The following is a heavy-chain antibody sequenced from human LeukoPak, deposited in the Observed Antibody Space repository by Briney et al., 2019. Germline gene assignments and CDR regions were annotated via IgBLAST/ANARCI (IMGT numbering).Heavy chain of an antibody. V-gene: IGHV4-38-2*01. CDR1: GYSISSGYY. CDR2: IYHSGST. J-gene: IGHJ4*02. D-gene: IGHD1-26*01. CDR3: ARGSAGRTDY. Sequence: SKTLSLTCAVSGYSISSGYYWGWIRQPPGKGLEWIGSIYHSGSTYYNPSLKSRVTISVDTSKNQFPLKLSSVTAADTAVYYCARGSAGRTDYWGQGTLVTVSS.